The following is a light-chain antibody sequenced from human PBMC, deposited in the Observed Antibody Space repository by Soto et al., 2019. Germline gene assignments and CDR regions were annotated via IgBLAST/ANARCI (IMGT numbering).Light chain of an antibody. CDR2: KAS. CDR1: QSISSW. CDR3: QQRDNWPQS. J-gene: IGKJ1*01. V-gene: IGKV1-5*03. Sequence: IQMTQTPSTLSATVGDRVTITCRASQSISSWLAWYQQKPGKAPKLLIYKASSLESGVPSRFSGSGSGTDFTLTISSLEPEDSAFYYCQQRDNWPQSSGQGTKVDIK.